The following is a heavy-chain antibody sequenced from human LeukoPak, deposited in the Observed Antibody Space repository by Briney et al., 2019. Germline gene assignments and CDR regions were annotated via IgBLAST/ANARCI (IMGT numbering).Heavy chain of an antibody. Sequence: GGSLRLSCTASGLTFDDYAMHWVRQAPGKGPEWVSGINGNNVIINYADSVKGRFTISRDNAKKSLYLQMNSLRAEDTAVYYCARDRVVPAADAFYYYGMDVWGQGTTVTVPS. J-gene: IGHJ6*02. CDR3: ARDRVVPAADAFYYYGMDV. D-gene: IGHD2-2*01. CDR2: INGNNVII. V-gene: IGHV3-9*01. CDR1: GLTFDDYA.